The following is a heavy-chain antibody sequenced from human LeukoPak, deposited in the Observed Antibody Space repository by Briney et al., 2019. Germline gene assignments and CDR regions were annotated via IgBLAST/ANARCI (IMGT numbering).Heavy chain of an antibody. J-gene: IGHJ4*02. D-gene: IGHD3-22*01. CDR3: AKDPVGYYDSSGYLPSGYFDY. CDR1: GFTFSSYA. V-gene: IGHV3-23*01. Sequence: PGGSLRLSCAASGFTFSSYAMSWVRQAPGKGLEWVSAISGSGGSTYYADSVKVRFTISRDNSKNTLYLQMNSLRAEDTAVYYCAKDPVGYYDSSGYLPSGYFDYWGQGTLVTVSS. CDR2: ISGSGGST.